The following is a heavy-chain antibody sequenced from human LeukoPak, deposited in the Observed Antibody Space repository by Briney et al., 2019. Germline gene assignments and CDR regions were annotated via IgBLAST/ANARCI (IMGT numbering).Heavy chain of an antibody. Sequence: GGSLRLSCAASGFTFDGYGMTWVRQAPGKGLEWVSGINWNGGSTGYADSVKGRFSISRDNAKNSLYLQMNSLRAEDTALYYCARRAEADTNYYFYMDVWGKGTTVTVSS. CDR3: ARRAEADTNYYFYMDV. D-gene: IGHD6-19*01. J-gene: IGHJ6*03. CDR2: INWNGGST. V-gene: IGHV3-20*04. CDR1: GFTFDGYG.